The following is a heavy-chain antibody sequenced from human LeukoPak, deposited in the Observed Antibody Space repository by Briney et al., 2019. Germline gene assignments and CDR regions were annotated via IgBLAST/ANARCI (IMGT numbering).Heavy chain of an antibody. CDR2: TYYRSKWYN. J-gene: IGHJ4*02. CDR3: ARGGSGYFDWPPYYFDY. CDR1: GDSVSSNSAA. V-gene: IGHV6-1*01. Sequence: SQTLSLTCAISGDSVSSNSAAWNWIKQSPSRGLEWLGRTYYRSKWYNDYAVSVKSRITINPDTSKNQFSLQLNSVTPEDTAVYYCARGGSGYFDWPPYYFDYWGQGTLVTVSS. D-gene: IGHD3-9*01.